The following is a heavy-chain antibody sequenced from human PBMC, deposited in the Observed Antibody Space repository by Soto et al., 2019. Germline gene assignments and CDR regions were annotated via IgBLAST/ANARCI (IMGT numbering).Heavy chain of an antibody. CDR2: ISGGGSST. J-gene: IGHJ4*02. CDR3: AKDRFGGVMGKYYFDY. Sequence: PGGSLRLSCAASGFTFSSYAMSWVRQAPGKGLEWVSGISGGGSSTSYADSVKGRITISRDNSKNTLYLQMNSLRAEDTAVYYCAKDRFGGVMGKYYFDYWGQGTLVTVS. V-gene: IGHV3-23*01. CDR1: GFTFSSYA. D-gene: IGHD3-16*01.